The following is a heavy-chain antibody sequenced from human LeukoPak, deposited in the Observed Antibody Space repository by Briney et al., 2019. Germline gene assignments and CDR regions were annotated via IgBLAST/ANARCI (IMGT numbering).Heavy chain of an antibody. J-gene: IGHJ6*02. CDR2: ISYDGSNK. V-gene: IGHV3-30*18. CDR3: AKDPHIVVVTANYGMDV. CDR1: GFTFSSYG. D-gene: IGHD2-21*02. Sequence: QTGGSLRLSCAASGFTFSSYGMHWVRQAPGKGLEWVAVISYDGSNKYYADSVKGRFTISRDNSKNTLYLQMNSLRAEDTAVYYCAKDPHIVVVTANYGMDVWGQGTTVTVSS.